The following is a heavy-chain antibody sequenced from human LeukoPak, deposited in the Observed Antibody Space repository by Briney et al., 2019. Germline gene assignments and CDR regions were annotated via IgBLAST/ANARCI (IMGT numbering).Heavy chain of an antibody. CDR1: GFTFSNYW. CDR2: IKQDGSEK. D-gene: IGHD3-22*01. J-gene: IGHJ4*02. CDR3: ARGVYDSTGYYQY. Sequence: GGSLRLSCAASGFTFSNYWMRWVRQAPGKGLEWVANIKQDGSEKYYVDSVRGRFTISRDNAENSLYLQMNSLRAEDTAVYYCARGVYDSTGYYQYWGQGTLVTVSS. V-gene: IGHV3-7*01.